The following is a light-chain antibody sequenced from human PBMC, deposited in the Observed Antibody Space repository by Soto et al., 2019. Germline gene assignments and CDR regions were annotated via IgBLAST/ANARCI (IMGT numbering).Light chain of an antibody. Sequence: EIVMTQSPATLSVSPGETATLSCRASQSVSYNLAWYQQKPGQGPRLLIYGAFTRATGITARFSGSGSGTEFTLTISSLQSEDFAVYYCQQYKNWPTLTFGGGTKVEIK. CDR1: QSVSYN. CDR2: GAF. CDR3: QQYKNWPTLT. J-gene: IGKJ4*01. V-gene: IGKV3-15*01.